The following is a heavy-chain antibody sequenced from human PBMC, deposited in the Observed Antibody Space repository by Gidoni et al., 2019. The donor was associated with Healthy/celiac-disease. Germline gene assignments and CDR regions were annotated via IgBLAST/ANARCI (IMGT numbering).Heavy chain of an antibody. CDR1: DGYLSSSNW. Sequence: QVQLQESGPGLVKPPGTLSLTCAVSDGYLSSSNWWSWVRQPPGKGLEWIGEIYHSGSTNYNPSLKSRVTISVDKSKNQFSLKLSSVTAADTAVYYCARYEQAFDGSGSYYPPVFDYWGQGTLVTVSS. D-gene: IGHD3-10*01. CDR3: ARYEQAFDGSGSYYPPVFDY. CDR2: IYHSGST. J-gene: IGHJ4*02. V-gene: IGHV4-4*03.